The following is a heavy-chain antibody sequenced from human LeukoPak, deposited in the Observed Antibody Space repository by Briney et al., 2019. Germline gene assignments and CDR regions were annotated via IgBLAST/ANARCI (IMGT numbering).Heavy chain of an antibody. CDR3: ARDGRGCYDSGGYSVY. J-gene: IGHJ4*02. D-gene: IGHD3-22*01. CDR2: ISASGDIT. Sequence: GGSLRLSCAASGFTFSNYAMYWVRQAPGKGLEWVSSISASGDITYYADSVKGRFTISRDNSKNTLFLQMNSLRAEDTAVYYCARDGRGCYDSGGYSVYWGQGTLVTVSS. CDR1: GFTFSNYA. V-gene: IGHV3-23*01.